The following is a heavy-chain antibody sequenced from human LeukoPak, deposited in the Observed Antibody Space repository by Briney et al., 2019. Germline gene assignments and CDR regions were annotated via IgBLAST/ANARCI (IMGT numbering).Heavy chain of an antibody. Sequence: GGSLRLSCAASGFTFSSYSMNWVRQAPGKGLEWVSYISSSSSTIYYADSVKGRFTISRDNAKNSLYLQMNSLRAEDTAVYYCARDQLTYCSSTSCYGIPPGWGQGTLVTVSS. V-gene: IGHV3-48*01. CDR2: ISSSSSTI. J-gene: IGHJ4*02. D-gene: IGHD2-2*01. CDR3: ARDQLTYCSSTSCYGIPPG. CDR1: GFTFSSYS.